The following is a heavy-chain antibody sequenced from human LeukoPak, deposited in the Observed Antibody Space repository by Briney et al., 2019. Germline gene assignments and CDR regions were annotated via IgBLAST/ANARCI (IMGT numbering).Heavy chain of an antibody. CDR1: GFTLSSYA. Sequence: GGSLRLSCAASGFTLSSYAMSWVRQAPGKGLEWVSAISGSGMSTYYADSVKGRFTISRDNSKNTLYLQMNSLRAEDTAVYYCARDNSGGSTWWFDPWGQGTLVTVSS. J-gene: IGHJ5*02. D-gene: IGHD2-15*01. CDR2: ISGSGMST. V-gene: IGHV3-23*01. CDR3: ARDNSGGSTWWFDP.